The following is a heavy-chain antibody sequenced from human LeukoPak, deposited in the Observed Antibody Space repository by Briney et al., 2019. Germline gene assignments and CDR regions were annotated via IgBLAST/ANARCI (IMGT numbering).Heavy chain of an antibody. CDR1: GGSFSGYY. D-gene: IGHD3-10*01. J-gene: IGHJ4*02. CDR2: INHSGST. V-gene: IGHV4-34*01. Sequence: PLETLSLTCAVYGGSFSGYYWSWLRQPPGKGLEWIGEINHSGSTNYNPSLKSRVTISIDTSKNQFSLKLSSVTAADTAVYYCASHGSGSYGDWGQGTLVTVSS. CDR3: ASHGSGSYGD.